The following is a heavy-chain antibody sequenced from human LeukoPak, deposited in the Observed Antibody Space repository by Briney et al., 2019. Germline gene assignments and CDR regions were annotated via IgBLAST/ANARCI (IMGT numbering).Heavy chain of an antibody. CDR1: GFTFSSYE. J-gene: IGHJ6*03. CDR2: ISSSGSTI. D-gene: IGHD5-18*01. CDR3: ARVRGGYSYGTGYYYMDV. V-gene: IGHV3-48*03. Sequence: AGGSPRLSCAASGFTFSSYEMNWVRQAPGKGLEWVSYISSSGSTIYYADSVKGRFTISRDNAKNSLYLQMNSLRAEDTAVYYCARVRGGYSYGTGYYYMDVWGKGTTVTVSS.